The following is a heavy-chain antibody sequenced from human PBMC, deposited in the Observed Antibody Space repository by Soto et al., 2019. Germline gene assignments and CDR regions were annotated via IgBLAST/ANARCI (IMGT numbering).Heavy chain of an antibody. V-gene: IGHV3-30*18. D-gene: IGHD3-10*01. CDR1: GFTFSSYG. J-gene: IGHJ4*02. CDR2: ISYDGSNK. Sequence: QVQLVESGGGVVQPGRSLRLSCAASGFTFSSYGMHWVRQAPGKGLEWVAVISYDGSNKYYADSVKGRFTISRDNSKNTLYLQMNSLKAEDTAVYYCAKDWLGLYYFDYWGQGTLVTVSS. CDR3: AKDWLGLYYFDY.